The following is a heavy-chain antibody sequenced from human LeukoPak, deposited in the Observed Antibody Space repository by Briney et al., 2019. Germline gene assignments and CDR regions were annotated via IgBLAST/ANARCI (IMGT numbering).Heavy chain of an antibody. V-gene: IGHV3-49*04. CDR1: GFTFGDYA. Sequence: GGSLRLSCTASGFTFGDYAMSWVRQAPGKGLEWVGFIRSKAYGGTTEYAASVKGRFTISRDDSKSIAYLQMNSLKTEDTAVYYCTRDFYGSGSYFDYWAREPWSPSPQ. J-gene: IGHJ4*02. CDR2: IRSKAYGGTT. CDR3: TRDFYGSGSYFDY. D-gene: IGHD3-10*01.